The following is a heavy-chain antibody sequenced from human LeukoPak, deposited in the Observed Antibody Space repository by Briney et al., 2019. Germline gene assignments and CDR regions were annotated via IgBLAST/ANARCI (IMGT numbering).Heavy chain of an antibody. CDR1: GGSISSSSYY. D-gene: IGHD4-23*01. V-gene: IGHV4-39*01. J-gene: IGHJ4*02. CDR3: ARSGTTVVTPIDY. Sequence: SETLSLTCTVSGGSISSSSYYWGWIRQPPGKGLEWIGSIYYSGSTYYNPSLKSRVTISVDTSKNQFSLKLSSVTAADTAVYYCARSGTTVVTPIDYWGQGTLVTVSS. CDR2: IYYSGST.